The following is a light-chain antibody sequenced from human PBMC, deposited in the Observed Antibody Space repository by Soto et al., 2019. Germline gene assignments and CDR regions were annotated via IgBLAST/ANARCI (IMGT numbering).Light chain of an antibody. CDR3: QQYYSYPYT. Sequence: AIRMTQSPSSFSASTGDRVTITYRASQGIRRYLAWYQHKPWKAPKLLIYAASTLQSGVPSRFSVNRSGTSFTLTISCLQSADFATYYCQQYYSYPYTVGQGTKLKIK. CDR1: QGIRRY. J-gene: IGKJ2*01. V-gene: IGKV1-8*01. CDR2: AAS.